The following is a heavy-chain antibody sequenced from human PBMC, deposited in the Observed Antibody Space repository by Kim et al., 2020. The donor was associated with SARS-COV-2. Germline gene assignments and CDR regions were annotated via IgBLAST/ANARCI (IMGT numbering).Heavy chain of an antibody. V-gene: IGHV3-21*01. CDR3: ARNWPPDY. CDR1: GFTFSDYY. J-gene: IGHJ4*02. Sequence: GGSLRLSCAASGFTFSDYYMNWVRQAPGKGLEWVSSITRSSKDIYYADSMKGRFAISRDNAKNSLYLQMDSREVEDTAVYYCARNWPPDYWGQGILVTVSS. CDR2: ITRSSKDI.